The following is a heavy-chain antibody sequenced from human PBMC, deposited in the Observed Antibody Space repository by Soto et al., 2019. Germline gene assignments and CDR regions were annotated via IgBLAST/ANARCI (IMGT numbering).Heavy chain of an antibody. V-gene: IGHV2-5*02. CDR2: IFWEGDK. Sequence: QITLKESGPTLVKPTQTLTLTCTFSGFSLTPSGVGVGWIRQPPGKALEWLALIFWEGDKRYRPSLENRLTITKDTSKNQVVLTMTNMDPVDTGTFYCARSRDGHLYYFDYWGQGALVTVSS. CDR3: ARSRDGHLYYFDY. J-gene: IGHJ4*02. CDR1: GFSLTPSGVG. D-gene: IGHD2-8*01.